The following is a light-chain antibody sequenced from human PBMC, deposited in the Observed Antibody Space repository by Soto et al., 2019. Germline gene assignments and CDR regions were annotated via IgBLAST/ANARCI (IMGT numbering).Light chain of an antibody. CDR1: QGINTG. CDR3: QPFSAHPLT. CDR2: ETS. Sequence: IQMTQSPSTLSASVGDRVTITCRASQGINTGVAWYQQKPGKSPKLLIYETSNLASGVSLRFSGTGYGTQFSLTIGGLQPEDFETYHCQPFSAHPLTLGGGTKVDIK. V-gene: IGKV1-13*02. J-gene: IGKJ4*01.